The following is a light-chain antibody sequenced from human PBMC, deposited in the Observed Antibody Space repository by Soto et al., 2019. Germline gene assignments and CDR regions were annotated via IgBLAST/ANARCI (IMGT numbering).Light chain of an antibody. CDR2: EVS. CDR3: SSYTSSSHYV. V-gene: IGLV2-14*01. Sequence: QSALTQPASVSGSPGQSITISCTGTSSDVGGYNYVSWYQQHPGKAPKLMIYEVSNRPSGVSNRFSGSKSGNTASLTISGLQAEDEADYYCSSYTSSSHYVFGTGTRSPS. J-gene: IGLJ1*01. CDR1: SSDVGGYNY.